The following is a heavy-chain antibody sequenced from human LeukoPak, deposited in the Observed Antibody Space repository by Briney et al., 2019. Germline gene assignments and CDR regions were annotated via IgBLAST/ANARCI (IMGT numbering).Heavy chain of an antibody. CDR3: ARRNFYDSGAYYGLYYFDY. Sequence: PSETLSLTCTVSGGSISDYYWCWIRQPPGKGLEWIAYIYYSGSANYNPSLQSRVTISVDTSKNQFSLKLNSVTAADTAVYYCARRNFYDSGAYYGLYYFDYWGQGTLVTVSS. CDR1: GGSISDYY. V-gene: IGHV4-59*08. J-gene: IGHJ4*02. D-gene: IGHD3-22*01. CDR2: IYYSGSA.